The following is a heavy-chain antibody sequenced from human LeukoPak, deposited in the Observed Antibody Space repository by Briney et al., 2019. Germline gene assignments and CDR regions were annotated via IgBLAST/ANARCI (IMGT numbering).Heavy chain of an antibody. CDR3: AITRGYSYGYLDY. J-gene: IGHJ4*02. CDR1: GRSISSFY. V-gene: IGHV4-59*08. CDR2: IYYTGST. D-gene: IGHD5-18*01. Sequence: SESLSLTCTVSGRSISSFYWSWIRQPPGQGLEWLGCIYYTGSTNYNPSLKSRVTISVDTSKNRFSLKLSSVTAADTAVYYCAITRGYSYGYLDYWGQGTLVTVSS.